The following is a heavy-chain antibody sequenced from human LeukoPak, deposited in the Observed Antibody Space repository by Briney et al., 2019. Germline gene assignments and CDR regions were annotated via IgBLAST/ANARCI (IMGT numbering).Heavy chain of an antibody. CDR1: GGSISSYY. D-gene: IGHD3-22*01. Sequence: SETLSLTCTVSGGSISSYYWSWIRQPPGKGLEWIGYIYYSGSTNYNPSLKSRVTISVDTSKNQFSLKLSSVTAADTAVYYCASYPSRDYYDSSGYFRPWGQGTLVTVSS. V-gene: IGHV4-59*08. J-gene: IGHJ5*02. CDR3: ASYPSRDYYDSSGYFRP. CDR2: IYYSGST.